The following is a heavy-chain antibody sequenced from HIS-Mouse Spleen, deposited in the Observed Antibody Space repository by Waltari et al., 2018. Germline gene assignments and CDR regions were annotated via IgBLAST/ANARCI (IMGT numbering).Heavy chain of an antibody. D-gene: IGHD6-13*01. CDR3: AREIPYSSSWYDWYFDL. CDR1: GGPISRSTYH. Sequence: QLQLQESGPGLVKPSETLSLTCTVPGGPISRSTYHCGWIRQPPGKGLEWIGSIYYSGSTYYNPSLKSRVTISVDTSKNQFSLKLSSVTAADTAVYYCAREIPYSSSWYDWYFDLWGRGTLVTVSS. V-gene: IGHV4-39*07. CDR2: IYYSGST. J-gene: IGHJ2*01.